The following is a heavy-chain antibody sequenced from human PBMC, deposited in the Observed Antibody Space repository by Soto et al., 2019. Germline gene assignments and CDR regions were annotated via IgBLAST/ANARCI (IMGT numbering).Heavy chain of an antibody. CDR3: AREGPPTTRAFDI. V-gene: IGHV1-69*08. CDR1: GGTFSSYT. J-gene: IGHJ3*02. CDR2: IIPILGIA. D-gene: IGHD5-12*01. Sequence: QVQLVQSGAEVKKPGSSVKVSCKASGGTFSSYTISWVRQAPGQGLEWMGRIIPILGIANYAQKFQGRVTITADKSTSTAYMELSSLRSEDTAVYYCAREGPPTTRAFDIWGQGTMVTVSS.